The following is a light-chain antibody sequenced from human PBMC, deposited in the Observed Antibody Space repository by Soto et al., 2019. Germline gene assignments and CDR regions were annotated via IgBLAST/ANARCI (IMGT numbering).Light chain of an antibody. J-gene: IGKJ1*01. CDR3: QQSYNTPRT. Sequence: DIQMTQSPSSLSASVGDRVTITCRASQSISSYLNWYQQKPGKAPKLLIHTASGLQSGVPSRFSGSGSGTDFTLTISSLQPEDFATYYCQQSYNTPRTFGQGTKVDIK. CDR1: QSISSY. V-gene: IGKV1-39*01. CDR2: TAS.